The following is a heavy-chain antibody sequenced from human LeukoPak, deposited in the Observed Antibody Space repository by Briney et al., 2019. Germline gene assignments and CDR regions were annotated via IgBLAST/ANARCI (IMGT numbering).Heavy chain of an antibody. J-gene: IGHJ4*02. CDR2: IIGSGGST. CDR1: GFTFSSYA. CDR3: AKAGSSGWYFDY. D-gene: IGHD6-19*01. Sequence: GALSLSYAASGFTFSSYAMSWVRPAPGKGVGWGSAIIGSGGSTYYADSVKGRFTISRDNSKNTLYLQMNSLRAEDTAVYYCAKAGSSGWYFDYWGQGTLVTVSS. V-gene: IGHV3-23*01.